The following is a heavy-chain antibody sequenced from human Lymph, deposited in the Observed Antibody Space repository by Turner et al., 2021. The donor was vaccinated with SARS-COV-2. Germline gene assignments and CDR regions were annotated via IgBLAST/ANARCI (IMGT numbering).Heavy chain of an antibody. D-gene: IGHD3-10*01. J-gene: IGHJ4*02. CDR1: GFTFSRYS. CDR2: MRSRGSYI. V-gene: IGHV3-21*01. Sequence: EVQLVESGGGLVKPGGSLRLPCAASGFTFSRYSMNWVRQAPGKGLEWVSSMRSRGSYIYYADSVKGRFTISRDNAKNSLYLQMNSLRADDTAVYYCAREKLGELFDYWGQGTLVTVSS. CDR3: AREKLGELFDY.